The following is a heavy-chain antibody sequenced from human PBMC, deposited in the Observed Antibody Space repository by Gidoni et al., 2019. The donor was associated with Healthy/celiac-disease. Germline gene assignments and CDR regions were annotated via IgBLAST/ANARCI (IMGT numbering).Heavy chain of an antibody. J-gene: IGHJ4*02. CDR3: ARGADYGDYYFDY. Sequence: EVQLVESGGGLVQSGGSLRLSCAASGFTVSSNYMSWVRQAPGKGLEWVSVIYSGGSTYYADSVKGRFTISRDNSKNTLYLQMNSLRAEDTAVYYCARGADYGDYYFDYWGQGTLVTVSS. V-gene: IGHV3-66*02. CDR1: GFTVSSNY. CDR2: IYSGGST. D-gene: IGHD4-17*01.